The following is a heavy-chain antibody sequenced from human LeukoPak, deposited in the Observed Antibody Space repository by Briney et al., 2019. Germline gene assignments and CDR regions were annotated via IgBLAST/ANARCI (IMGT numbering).Heavy chain of an antibody. CDR3: AKVVRYYDFWSGEYYFDY. J-gene: IGHJ4*02. CDR2: IYSDGST. D-gene: IGHD3-3*01. Sequence: GGSLRLSCAASGFTVSSNYMSWVRQAPGKGLEWVSVIYSDGSTYYADSVKGRFTISRDNSKNTLYLQMNSLRAEDTAIYYCAKVVRYYDFWSGEYYFDYWGQGTLVTVSS. CDR1: GFTVSSNY. V-gene: IGHV3-53*01.